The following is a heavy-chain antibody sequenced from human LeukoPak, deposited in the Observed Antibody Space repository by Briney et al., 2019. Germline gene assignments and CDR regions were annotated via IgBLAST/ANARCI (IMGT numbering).Heavy chain of an antibody. CDR3: ARARPSMWIDY. CDR1: GFTFRNYA. CDR2: ISYDGSDK. Sequence: GGSLRLSCAASGFTFRNYAMHWVRQAPGKGLEWVAVISYDGSDKFYADSVKGRFTISRDSSKNTLYLQMNSLRPEDTAVYYCARARPSMWIDYWGQGTLVTVSS. D-gene: IGHD5-12*01. V-gene: IGHV3-30*04. J-gene: IGHJ4*02.